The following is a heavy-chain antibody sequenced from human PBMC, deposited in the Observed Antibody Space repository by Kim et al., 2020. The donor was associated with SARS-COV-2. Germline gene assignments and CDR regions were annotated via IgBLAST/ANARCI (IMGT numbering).Heavy chain of an antibody. CDR2: IIPIFGTA. D-gene: IGHD3-10*01. CDR1: GGTFSSYA. Sequence: SVKVSCKASGGTFSSYAISWVRQAPGQGLEWMGGIIPIFGTANYAQKFQGRVTITADESTSTAYMELSSLRSEDTAVYYCARDSRSYGFFDPWGQGTLVTVSS. J-gene: IGHJ5*02. CDR3: ARDSRSYGFFDP. V-gene: IGHV1-69*13.